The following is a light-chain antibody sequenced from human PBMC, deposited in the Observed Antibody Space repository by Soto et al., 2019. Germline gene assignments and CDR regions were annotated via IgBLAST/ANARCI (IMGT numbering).Light chain of an antibody. CDR2: YDD. V-gene: IGLV1-36*01. CDR3: ASWDDTLSGVV. CDR1: SSNIGNNA. J-gene: IGLJ3*02. Sequence: QSVLTQPPSVSGAPGQRVTIFCSGSSSNIGNNAVNWYQQLPGKPPRALIYYDDLLPSGVSKRFSGSKSGTSVSLAISGLQSADEGDYYCASWDDTLSGVVFGGGTKLTVL.